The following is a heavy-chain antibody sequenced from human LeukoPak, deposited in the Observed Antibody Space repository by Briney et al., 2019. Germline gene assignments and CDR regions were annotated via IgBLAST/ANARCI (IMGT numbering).Heavy chain of an antibody. CDR3: ARGGVVPAVLDDAFDI. Sequence: ASVKVSCKASGGTFSSFAISWVRQAPGQGLEWMGGIFPIFGTANYAQKFQGRVTITTDESTSTAYMELSSLRSEDTAVYYCARGGVVPAVLDDAFDIWGQGTMVTVSS. CDR1: GGTFSSFA. V-gene: IGHV1-69*05. D-gene: IGHD2-2*01. CDR2: IFPIFGTA. J-gene: IGHJ3*02.